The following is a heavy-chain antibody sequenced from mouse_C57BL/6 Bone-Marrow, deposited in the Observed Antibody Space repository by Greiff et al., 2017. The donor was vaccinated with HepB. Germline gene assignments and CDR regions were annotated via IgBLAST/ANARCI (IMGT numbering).Heavy chain of an antibody. Sequence: VQLQQSGAELVRPGASVKLSCTASGFNIKDDYMHWVKQRPEQGLEWIGWIDPENGDTEYASKFQGKATITADTSSNTAYLQLSSLTSEDTAVYFCNTRYGSSYWYFGVWGTGTTVTVSS. CDR3: NTRYGSSYWYFGV. J-gene: IGHJ1*03. CDR2: IDPENGDT. CDR1: GFNIKDDY. V-gene: IGHV14-4*01. D-gene: IGHD1-1*01.